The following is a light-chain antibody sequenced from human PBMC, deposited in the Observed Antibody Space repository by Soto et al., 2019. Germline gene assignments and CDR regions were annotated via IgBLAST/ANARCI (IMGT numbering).Light chain of an antibody. CDR1: QDVSSTY. CDR2: GAS. V-gene: IGKV3-20*01. CDR3: QQYASSPFT. J-gene: IGKJ3*01. Sequence: IVLTQSPGTLSLSPGERATLSCRASQDVSSTYLAWYQQKPGQAPRLLIYGASSRATGIPDRFSGSGSGTDFALIINRLEPEEFAVYYCQQYASSPFTFGPGTKVDIK.